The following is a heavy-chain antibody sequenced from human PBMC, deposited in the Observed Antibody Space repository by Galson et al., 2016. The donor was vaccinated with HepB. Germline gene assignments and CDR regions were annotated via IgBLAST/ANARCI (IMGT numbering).Heavy chain of an antibody. V-gene: IGHV4-39*01. CDR1: GGSISSSSYF. CDR3: ARGTRNAFDY. CDR2: VSYSGAT. J-gene: IGHJ4*02. Sequence: SETLSLTCTVSGGSISSSSYFWTWIRRPPGRGLEWIGSVSYSGATYYNPSLESRITISVDTSKNQFSVTLSSVTAADTAMYFCARGTRNAFDYWGQGTLVTVSS. D-gene: IGHD1-14*01.